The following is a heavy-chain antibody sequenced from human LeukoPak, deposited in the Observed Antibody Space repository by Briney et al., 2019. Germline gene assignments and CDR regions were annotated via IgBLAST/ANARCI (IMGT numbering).Heavy chain of an antibody. V-gene: IGHV3-21*01. D-gene: IGHD5-18*01. CDR2: ISSSSSYI. Sequence: GGSLRLSCAASGFTFSSYSTNWVRQAPGKGLEWVSSISSSSSYIYYADSVKGRFTISRDNAKNSLYLQMNSLRAEDTAVYYCARVVVDTAMVTYYFDYWGQGTLVTVSS. CDR3: ARVVVDTAMVTYYFDY. J-gene: IGHJ4*02. CDR1: GFTFSSYS.